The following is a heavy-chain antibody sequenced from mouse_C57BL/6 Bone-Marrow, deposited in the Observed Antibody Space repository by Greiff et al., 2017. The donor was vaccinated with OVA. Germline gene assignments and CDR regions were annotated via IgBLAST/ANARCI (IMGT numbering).Heavy chain of an antibody. Sequence: QVQLQQSGPELVKPGASVKISCKASGYTFTDYYINWVKQRPGQGLEWIGWIFPGSGSTYYNEKFKGKATLTVDKSSSTAYMLLSSLTSEDSAVYFCARYYGSSFYYYAMDYWGQGTSVTVSS. CDR1: GYTFTDYY. CDR3: ARYYGSSFYYYAMDY. J-gene: IGHJ4*01. D-gene: IGHD1-1*01. V-gene: IGHV1-75*01. CDR2: IFPGSGST.